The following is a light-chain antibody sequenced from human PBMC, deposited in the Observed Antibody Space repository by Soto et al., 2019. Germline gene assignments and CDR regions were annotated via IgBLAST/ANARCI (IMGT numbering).Light chain of an antibody. CDR3: QQAYSFPYT. J-gene: IGKJ2*01. Sequence: DIQMTQSPSSVSASVGDRVTITCRASQGVRNWLAWYQQKPGEAPKLLSYAASTLRRGVPSRFRGSGSGTDFTFIITSLQPEDFATSYFQQAYSFPYTFCHETKLEI. CDR1: QGVRNW. CDR2: AAS. V-gene: IGKV1-12*01.